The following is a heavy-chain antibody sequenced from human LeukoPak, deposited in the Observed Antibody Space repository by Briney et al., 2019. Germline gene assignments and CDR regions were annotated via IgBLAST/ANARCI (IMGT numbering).Heavy chain of an antibody. CDR2: IYYSGST. Sequence: SETLSLTCTVSGGSISSYYWSWIRQPPGKGLEWIGYIYYSGSTNYNPSLKSRVTISVDTSKNQFSLKVNFLTAADTAVYYCASRKTRGSTQFDFWGQGTMVTVSS. D-gene: IGHD1-1*01. CDR1: GGSISSYY. J-gene: IGHJ4*02. V-gene: IGHV4-59*08. CDR3: ASRKTRGSTQFDF.